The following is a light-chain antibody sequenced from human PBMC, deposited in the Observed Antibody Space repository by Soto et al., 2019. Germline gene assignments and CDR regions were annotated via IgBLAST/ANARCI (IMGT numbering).Light chain of an antibody. V-gene: IGLV2-11*01. CDR1: SSDVGDYNY. J-gene: IGLJ2*01. Sequence: QSALTQPRSVSGSPGQSVTISCSGTSSDVGDYNYVSWYQQHPGKAPKLMIYDVSKRPSGVPDRFPGSKSGNTASLTISGLQAEDEADYYCCSYAGSYTEIFGGGTKLTVL. CDR2: DVS. CDR3: CSYAGSYTEI.